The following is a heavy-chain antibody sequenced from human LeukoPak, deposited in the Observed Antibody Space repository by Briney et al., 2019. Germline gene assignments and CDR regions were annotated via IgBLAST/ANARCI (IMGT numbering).Heavy chain of an antibody. D-gene: IGHD2-21*01. Sequence: GGSLRLSCAASGFTLSSFWMNWVRQAPGKGLEWVANIKPDGTEQYYVDSVKGRFTISRDNAKNSLYLQMNSLRAEDTAVYYCARDPHRGGDYDYWGQGTLVTVSS. V-gene: IGHV3-7*01. CDR1: GFTLSSFW. CDR3: ARDPHRGGDYDY. J-gene: IGHJ4*02. CDR2: IKPDGTEQ.